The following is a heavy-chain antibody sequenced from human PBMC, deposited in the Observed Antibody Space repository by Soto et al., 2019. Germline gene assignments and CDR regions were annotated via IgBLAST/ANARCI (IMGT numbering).Heavy chain of an antibody. J-gene: IGHJ6*02. CDR3: AKGPVTTSYDYYGMDV. D-gene: IGHD4-17*01. V-gene: IGHV3-23*01. CDR2: ISGSGGST. Sequence: EVQLLESGGGLVQPGGSLRLSCAASGFTFSSYAMSWVRQAPGKGLEWVSAISGSGGSTYYADSVKGRFTISRDNSQNTLYLQMNSLRAVDTAVYYCAKGPVTTSYDYYGMDVWGQGTTVTVSS. CDR1: GFTFSSYA.